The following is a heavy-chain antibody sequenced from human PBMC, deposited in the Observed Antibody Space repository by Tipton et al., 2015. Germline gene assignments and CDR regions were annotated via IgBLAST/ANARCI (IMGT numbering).Heavy chain of an antibody. V-gene: IGHV4-34*01. CDR3: VRDAVVTHYYYYGMDV. D-gene: IGHD4-23*01. J-gene: IGHJ6*02. CDR2: INHSGNT. Sequence: TLSLTCAVYGESFSGYYWTWIRQSPGKGLEWIGEINHSGNTKYNPSLKSRVTISLDTSKNQFSLKLSSVTAADTAVYYCVRDAVVTHYYYYGMDVWGQGTTVTVSS. CDR1: GESFSGYY.